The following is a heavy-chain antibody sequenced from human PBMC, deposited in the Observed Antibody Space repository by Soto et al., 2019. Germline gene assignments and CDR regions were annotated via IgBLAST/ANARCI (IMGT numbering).Heavy chain of an antibody. CDR2: ISYDGSEK. Sequence: QVQLVESGGGVVQPGRSLRLSCAAYGFTFSSYGIHWVRQAPGKGLEWVAVISYDGSEKYYADSVKGRFTISRDNSKNTLFLQMSSLRPDDTAVYYCARDLRGCSGGTCYSTYHYGMDVWGQGTTVTVSS. CDR1: GFTFSSYG. D-gene: IGHD2-15*01. CDR3: ARDLRGCSGGTCYSTYHYGMDV. V-gene: IGHV3-30-3*01. J-gene: IGHJ6*02.